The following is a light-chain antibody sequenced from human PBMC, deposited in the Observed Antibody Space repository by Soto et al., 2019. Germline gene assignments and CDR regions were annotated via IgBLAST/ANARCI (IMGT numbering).Light chain of an antibody. Sequence: EIVLTQSPATLSSSPGERATVSCRASQTVGVRLAWYQHKPGQAPRLIIYEASNRATGIPARFSGSGSGTDFTLTISSLDPEDFAVYYCQHRNNRPFSFGPGTKVDIK. CDR1: QTVGVR. CDR3: QHRNNRPFS. CDR2: EAS. V-gene: IGKV3-11*01. J-gene: IGKJ3*01.